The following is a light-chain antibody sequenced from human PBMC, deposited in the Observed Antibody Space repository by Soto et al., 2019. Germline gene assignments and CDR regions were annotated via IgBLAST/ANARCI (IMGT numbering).Light chain of an antibody. CDR2: GTS. Sequence: EIVLTQSPGTLSLSPGERATLSCRASQYVSSTYLAWYQQKPGQAPRLLMYGTSSRATGIPDRFSGSGSGTDLSLTISRLEPEDFAVYYCQQYESSRGTFGQGPEVEIK. CDR1: QYVSSTY. J-gene: IGKJ1*01. CDR3: QQYESSRGT. V-gene: IGKV3-20*01.